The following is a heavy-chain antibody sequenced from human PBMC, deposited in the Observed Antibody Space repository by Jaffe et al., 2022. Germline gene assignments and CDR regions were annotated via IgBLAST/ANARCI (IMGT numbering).Heavy chain of an antibody. CDR1: GYSISSGYY. D-gene: IGHD4-17*01. Sequence: QVQLQESGPGLVKPSETLSLTCAVSGYSISSGYYWGWIRQPPGKGLEWIGSIYHSGSTYYNPSLKSRVTISVDTSKNQFSLKLSSVTAADTAVYYCATAWATVTQSWWGQGTLVTVSS. CDR3: ATAWATVTQSW. V-gene: IGHV4-38-2*01. CDR2: IYHSGST. J-gene: IGHJ4*02.